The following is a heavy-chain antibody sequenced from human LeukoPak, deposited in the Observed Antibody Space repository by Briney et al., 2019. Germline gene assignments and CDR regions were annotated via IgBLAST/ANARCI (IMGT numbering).Heavy chain of an antibody. CDR3: ARAVGRDAFDI. J-gene: IGHJ3*02. D-gene: IGHD4-23*01. Sequence: SETLSLTCAVYGGSFSGYYWSWIRQPPGKGLEWIGYIYYSGSTNYNPSLKSRVTISVDTSKNQFSLKLSSVTAADTAVYYCARAVGRDAFDIWGQGTMVTVSS. CDR1: GGSFSGYY. V-gene: IGHV4-59*01. CDR2: IYYSGST.